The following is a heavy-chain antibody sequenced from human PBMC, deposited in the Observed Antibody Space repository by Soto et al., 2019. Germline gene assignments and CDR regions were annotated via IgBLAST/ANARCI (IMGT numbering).Heavy chain of an antibody. Sequence: GGSLRLSCVASGFTFSRHGLSWVRQAPGKGLEWVSTINPSGDSTFYADSVKGRFTISRDNSKNTLYLQMNSLRAEDTAVYYCAKDGGPLVRGVSHWFDPWGQGTLVTVSS. J-gene: IGHJ5*02. D-gene: IGHD3-10*01. CDR3: AKDGGPLVRGVSHWFDP. CDR2: INPSGDST. V-gene: IGHV3-23*01. CDR1: GFTFSRHG.